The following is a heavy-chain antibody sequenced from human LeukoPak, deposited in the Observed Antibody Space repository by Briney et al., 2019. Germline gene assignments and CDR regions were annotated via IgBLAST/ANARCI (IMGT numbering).Heavy chain of an antibody. J-gene: IGHJ4*02. Sequence: SVKVSCKASGYTFTRYYMNWVRQAPGQGLEWMGRIIPILGIANYAQKFQGRVTITADKSTSTAYMELSSLRSEDTAVYYCARVGSGWYYAYWGQGTLVTVSS. CDR2: IIPILGIA. V-gene: IGHV1-69*04. CDR1: GYTFTRYY. D-gene: IGHD6-19*01. CDR3: ARVGSGWYYAY.